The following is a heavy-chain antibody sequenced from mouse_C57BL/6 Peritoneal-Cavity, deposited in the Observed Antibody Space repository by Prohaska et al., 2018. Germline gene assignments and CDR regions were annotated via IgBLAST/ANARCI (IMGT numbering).Heavy chain of an antibody. CDR2: IRSKSNNYAT. CDR3: VTDGYYAMDY. CDR1: GFSFNTYA. V-gene: IGHV10-1*01. Sequence: PKGSLKLSCSASGFSFNTYAMNWVRQAPGKGLEWVARIRSKSNNYATYYADSVKDRFTISRDDSESMLYLQMNNLKTEDTAMYYCVTDGYYAMDYWRQETSIIVCS. D-gene: IGHD2-3*01. J-gene: IGHJ4*01.